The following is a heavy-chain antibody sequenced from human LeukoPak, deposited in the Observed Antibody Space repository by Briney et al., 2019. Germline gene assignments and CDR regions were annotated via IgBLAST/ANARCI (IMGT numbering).Heavy chain of an antibody. Sequence: KTSETLSLTCTVSGGSISSYYWSWIRQPPGKGLEWIGYIYYSGSTNYNPSLKSRVTISVDTSKNQFSLKLSSVTAADTAVYYCARVYSSGWLNINDAFDIWGQGTMVTVSS. D-gene: IGHD6-19*01. CDR3: ARVYSSGWLNINDAFDI. CDR1: GGSISSYY. V-gene: IGHV4-59*01. J-gene: IGHJ3*02. CDR2: IYYSGST.